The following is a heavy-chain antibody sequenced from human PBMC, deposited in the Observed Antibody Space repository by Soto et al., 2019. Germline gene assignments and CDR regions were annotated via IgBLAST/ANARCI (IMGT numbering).Heavy chain of an antibody. J-gene: IGHJ6*03. CDR2: INSDGSST. Sequence: TGGSLRLSCAASGFTFSSYWMHWVRQAPGKGLVWVSRINSDGSSTSYADSVKGRFTISRDNAKNTLYLQMNSLRAEDTAVYYCARDPPYNWALYYYYYYYMDVWGKGTTVTVSS. CDR3: ARDPPYNWALYYYYYYYMDV. V-gene: IGHV3-74*01. CDR1: GFTFSSYW. D-gene: IGHD1-20*01.